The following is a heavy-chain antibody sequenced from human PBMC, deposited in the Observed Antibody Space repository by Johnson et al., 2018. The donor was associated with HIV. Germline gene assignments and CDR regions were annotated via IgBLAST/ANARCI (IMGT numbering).Heavy chain of an antibody. Sequence: VQLVESGGGLIQPGGSLRLSCAASGFTVSSNYMSWVRQAPGKGLEWVGHIKSKTDGGTTDYAAPVKGRFTISRDDSKNTLYLQMNSLRAEDTAFYYCARVGGSGSFFFNAFDIWGQGTMVTVSS. J-gene: IGHJ3*02. CDR2: IKSKTDGGTT. CDR3: ARVGGSGSFFFNAFDI. D-gene: IGHD1-26*01. CDR1: GFTVSSNY. V-gene: IGHV3-15*05.